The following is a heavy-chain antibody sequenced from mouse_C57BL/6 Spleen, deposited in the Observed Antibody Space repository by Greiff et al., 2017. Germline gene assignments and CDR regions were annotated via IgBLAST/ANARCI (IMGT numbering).Heavy chain of an antibody. CDR2: IYPSDSET. CDR1: GYTFTSYW. Sequence: QVQLKQPGAELVRPGSSVKLSCKASGYTFTSYWMDWVKQRPGQGLEWIGNIYPSDSETHYNQKFKDKATLTVDKSSSTAYMQLSSLTSEDSAVYYCARGYYGSSGYYAMDYWGQGTSVTVSS. CDR3: ARGYYGSSGYYAMDY. J-gene: IGHJ4*01. V-gene: IGHV1-61*01. D-gene: IGHD1-1*01.